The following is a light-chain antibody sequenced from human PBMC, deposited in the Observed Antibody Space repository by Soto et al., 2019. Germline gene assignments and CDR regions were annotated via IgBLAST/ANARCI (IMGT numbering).Light chain of an antibody. J-gene: IGKJ4*01. CDR3: QKYDTWPLT. CDR2: GTS. V-gene: IGKV3-15*01. Sequence: DIVLTQSPVTLSVSPGEGATLSCRASQSFGTNLSWYQQKSGQAPRLLIYGTSIRATGIPARFSGSGSGTEFNLTISSLQSEDLAVYYCQKYDTWPLTFGGGTKVEIK. CDR1: QSFGTN.